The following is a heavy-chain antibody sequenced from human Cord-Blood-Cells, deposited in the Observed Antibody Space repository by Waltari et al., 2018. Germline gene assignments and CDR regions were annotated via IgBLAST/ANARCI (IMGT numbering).Heavy chain of an antibody. V-gene: IGHV1-2*02. CDR2: INPKSRGT. J-gene: IGHJ6*03. CDR3: ASSLAARLLPEYYYYMDV. D-gene: IGHD6-6*01. Sequence: VQLVQSGAEVRKPGASVYVSCKASGYTFTGYYMHWVRQAPGHWVWWIGCINPKSRGTNDSHKFQVRLTMTKDKSNTTAYRELSRLRSDDTAVYYCASSLAARLLPEYYYYMDVWGKGTTVTVYS. CDR1: GYTFTGYY.